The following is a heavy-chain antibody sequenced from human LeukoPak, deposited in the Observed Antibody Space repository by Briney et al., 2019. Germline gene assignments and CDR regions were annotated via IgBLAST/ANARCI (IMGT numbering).Heavy chain of an antibody. V-gene: IGHV1-46*03. D-gene: IGHD2-2*01. CDR3: ARDPGYCSSTSCYDNWFDP. CDR2: INPSGGST. Sequence: ASVKVSCKASGYTFTSYYMHWVRQAPGQGLEWMGIINPSGGSTSYAQKFQGRVTMTRDTSTSTVYMELSSLRSEDTAVYYCARDPGYCSSTSCYDNWFDPWGQGNLVTVSS. J-gene: IGHJ5*02. CDR1: GYTFTSYY.